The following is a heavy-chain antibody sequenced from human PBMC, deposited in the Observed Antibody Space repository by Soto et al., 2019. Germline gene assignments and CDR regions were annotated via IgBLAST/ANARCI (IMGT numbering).Heavy chain of an antibody. V-gene: IGHV3-66*01. Sequence: EVQLVESGGGLVQPGGSLRLSCAASGFTVSSNYMSWVRQAPGKGLEWVSVIYSGGSTYYADSVKGRFTISRDNSKNTLYLQMNSLRAEDTAVYYCARSGRWLQLWGDAFDIWGQGTMVTVSS. CDR1: GFTVSSNY. D-gene: IGHD3-10*01. CDR3: ARSGRWLQLWGDAFDI. CDR2: IYSGGST. J-gene: IGHJ3*02.